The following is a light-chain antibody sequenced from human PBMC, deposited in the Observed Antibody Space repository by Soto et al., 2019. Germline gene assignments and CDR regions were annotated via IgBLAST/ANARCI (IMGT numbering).Light chain of an antibody. V-gene: IGKV3-11*01. CDR1: QSVSSY. CDR3: QQRSNWPSIT. Sequence: VVSMSPVAVSVNPGEIATLYFRASQSVSSYLALYQQKPGQAPRLLIYDASNRATGIPARCSXSGSGTDFTLTISSLEPEDFAVYYCQQRSNWPSITFGQGTRLEIK. J-gene: IGKJ5*01. CDR2: DAS.